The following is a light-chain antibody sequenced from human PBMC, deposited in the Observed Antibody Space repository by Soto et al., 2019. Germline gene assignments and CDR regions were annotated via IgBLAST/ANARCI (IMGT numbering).Light chain of an antibody. CDR2: DVS. J-gene: IGLJ1*01. Sequence: QSVLTQPASVSGSPGQSITISCTGTSSDVVGYNYVSWYQQHPGKAPKLLIYDVSNRPSGASNRFSGSKSGNTASLTISGLQAEDEADYYCSSYTGSTTLHYVFVTVTNVTVL. V-gene: IGLV2-14*01. CDR3: SSYTGSTTLHYV. CDR1: SSDVVGYNY.